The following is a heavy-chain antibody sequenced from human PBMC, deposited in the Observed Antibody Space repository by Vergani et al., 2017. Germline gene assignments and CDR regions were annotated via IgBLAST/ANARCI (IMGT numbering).Heavy chain of an antibody. D-gene: IGHD3-9*01. CDR2: INPSGGHT. J-gene: IGHJ4*02. Sequence: VQVVPSGAEVKKSGASVKVSCKTSGYTFSNYYMHWVRQATGQGLDWMGIINPSGGHTNYAHKFQGRVTMTRDTSTSTVYMELSSLRSEDTAIYYCSRCDYGILTGYLYWVQGPLVTVSA. CDR1: GYTFSNYY. CDR3: SRCDYGILTGYLY. V-gene: IGHV1-46*03.